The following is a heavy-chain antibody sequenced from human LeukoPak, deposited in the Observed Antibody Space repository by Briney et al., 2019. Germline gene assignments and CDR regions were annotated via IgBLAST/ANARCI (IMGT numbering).Heavy chain of an antibody. V-gene: IGHV1-69*05. CDR3: ADSSSPTYYFDY. Sequence: SVKVSCKASGGTFSSYAISWVRQAHGQGLEWMGGIIPIFGTANYAQKFQGRVTITTDESTSTAYMELSSLRSEDTAVYYCADSSSPTYYFDYWGQGTLVTVSS. J-gene: IGHJ4*02. CDR2: IIPIFGTA. CDR1: GGTFSSYA. D-gene: IGHD6-6*01.